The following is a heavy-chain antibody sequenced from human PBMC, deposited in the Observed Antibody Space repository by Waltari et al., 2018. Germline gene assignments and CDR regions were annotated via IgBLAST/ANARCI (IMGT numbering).Heavy chain of an antibody. D-gene: IGHD4-17*01. V-gene: IGHV1-8*02. CDR2: MNPDSGNT. J-gene: IGHJ4*02. CDR1: GYSFTSFD. Sequence: VQLVQSGAEVKKPGASVKVSCKASGYSFTSFDIYWVRQAAGQGLEWRGWMNPDSGNTGYAEKFQGRVTMTRDTSISTAYMELSSLRSEDTAVYYCAREFYYSDAFTGVWGQGTLVTVSS. CDR3: AREFYYSDAFTGV.